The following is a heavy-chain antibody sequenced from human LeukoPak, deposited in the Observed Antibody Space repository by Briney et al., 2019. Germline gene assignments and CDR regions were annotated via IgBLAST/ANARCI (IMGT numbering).Heavy chain of an antibody. CDR3: ARQTYTSGWYPYFQH. CDR2: IYYSGST. CDR1: GGSISSSSYY. Sequence: TSETLSLTCTVSGGSISSSSYYWGRIRQPPGKGLEWIGSIYYSGSTYYNPSLKGRVTISVDTSKNQFSLKLNSVTAADTAVYYCARQTYTSGWYPYFQHWGQGTLVTVSS. D-gene: IGHD6-19*01. V-gene: IGHV4-39*01. J-gene: IGHJ1*01.